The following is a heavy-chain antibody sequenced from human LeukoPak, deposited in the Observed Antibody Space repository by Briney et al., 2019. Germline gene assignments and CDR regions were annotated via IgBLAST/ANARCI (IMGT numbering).Heavy chain of an antibody. CDR3: ARVRQRLVAYGMDV. CDR2: ISSSSTYI. CDR1: GFTFSDYS. Sequence: GGSLRLSCAASGFTFSDYSMNWVRQAPGKGLEWVSSISSSSTYIYYADSVKGRFTTSRDNAKNSLYLQMNSLRAEDTAVYYCARVRQRLVAYGMDVWGQGTTVTVSS. D-gene: IGHD6-13*01. J-gene: IGHJ6*02. V-gene: IGHV3-21*01.